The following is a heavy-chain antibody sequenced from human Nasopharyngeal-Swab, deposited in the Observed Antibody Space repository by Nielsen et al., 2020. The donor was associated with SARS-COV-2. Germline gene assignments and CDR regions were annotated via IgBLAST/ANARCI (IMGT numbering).Heavy chain of an antibody. D-gene: IGHD1-26*01. J-gene: IGHJ6*02. CDR1: GFTFSGSA. Sequence: GEALKISWAASGFTFSGSAMQWVRQASGKGLEWVGRIRSKANSYATAYAASVKGRFTISRDDSKNTAYLQMNSLKTEDTAVYYCTRGGIVGPPELGMDVWGQGTTVTVSS. CDR2: IRSKANSYAT. V-gene: IGHV3-73*01. CDR3: TRGGIVGPPELGMDV.